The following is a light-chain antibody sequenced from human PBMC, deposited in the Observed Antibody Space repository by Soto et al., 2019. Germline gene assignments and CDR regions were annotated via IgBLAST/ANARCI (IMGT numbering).Light chain of an antibody. CDR1: DSVLSSSNNKNY. Sequence: DMVLTQTPDSLAASLGERATINGKASDSVLSSSNNKNYLAWYQQKPGQPPKLLIYWASTRESGVPERFSGSGSGTDFTLTISSLQAEDVAVYYCQQYYSAPLTFGGGTKVDI. CDR2: WAS. J-gene: IGKJ4*01. CDR3: QQYYSAPLT. V-gene: IGKV4-1*01.